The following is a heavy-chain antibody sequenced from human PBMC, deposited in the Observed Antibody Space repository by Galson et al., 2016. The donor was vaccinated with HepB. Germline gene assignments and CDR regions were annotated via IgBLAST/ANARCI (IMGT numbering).Heavy chain of an antibody. V-gene: IGHV4-39*01. J-gene: IGHJ4*02. CDR3: ARHTRYYNLPEVTGGYFFDN. Sequence: ETLSLTCIVSGGSVSNSRYYWGWIRQPPGKGLDWIATTYYNGNTYYNPSLESRVTISVDASKNQFSLNLASVTAADTAVYYCARHTRYYNLPEVTGGYFFDNWGQGALVTVSS. D-gene: IGHD3-10*01. CDR2: TYYNGNT. CDR1: GGSVSNSRYY.